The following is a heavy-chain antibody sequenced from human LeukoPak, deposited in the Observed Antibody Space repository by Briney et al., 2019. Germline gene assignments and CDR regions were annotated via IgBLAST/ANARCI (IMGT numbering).Heavy chain of an antibody. CDR2: INHSGST. J-gene: IGHJ2*01. CDR1: GGSFSGYY. D-gene: IGHD5-24*01. V-gene: IGHV4-34*01. Sequence: SETLSLTCAVYGGSFSGYYWSWIRQPPGKGLEWIGEINHSGSTNDTPSLKSRVTISVDTSKNQFSLKLSSVTAADTAVYYCARDRVATTAARWYFDLWGRGTLVTVSS. CDR3: ARDRVATTAARWYFDL.